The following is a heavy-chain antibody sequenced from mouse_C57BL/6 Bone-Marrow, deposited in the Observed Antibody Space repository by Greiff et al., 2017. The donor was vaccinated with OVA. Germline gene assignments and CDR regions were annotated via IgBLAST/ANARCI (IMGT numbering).Heavy chain of an antibody. CDR2: ISSGGDYI. CDR3: TRDPIEVVLPWFAY. CDR1: GFTFSSYA. Sequence: EVQLVESGEGLVKPGGSLKLSCAASGFTFSSYAMSWVRQTPEKRLEWVAYISSGGDYIYYADTVKGRFTISRDNARNTLYLQMSSLKSEDTAMYYCTRDPIEVVLPWFAYWGQGTLVTVSA. V-gene: IGHV5-9-1*02. J-gene: IGHJ3*01. D-gene: IGHD1-1*02.